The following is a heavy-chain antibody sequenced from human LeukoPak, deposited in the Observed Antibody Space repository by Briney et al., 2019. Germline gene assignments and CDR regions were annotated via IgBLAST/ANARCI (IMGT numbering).Heavy chain of an antibody. Sequence: GGSLRLSCAASGLTLSDYSMTWVRQAPGKGPEWVANIKYDGREKWYVDSVKGRFTISRDNAKNSLYLQMNSLRAEDTAVYYCAREPVRMRFMDVWGKGTTVTVSS. J-gene: IGHJ6*03. V-gene: IGHV3-7*01. CDR1: GLTLSDYS. CDR3: AREPVRMRFMDV. CDR2: IKYDGREK.